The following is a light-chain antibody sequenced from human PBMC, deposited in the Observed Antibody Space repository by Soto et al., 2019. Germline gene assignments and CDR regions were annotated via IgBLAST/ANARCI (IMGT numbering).Light chain of an antibody. V-gene: IGLV1-47*01. Sequence: QSVLSQPPSASGTPGQRVTISCSGSISNVGSNYVYWYQQLPGTAPKLLIYRDNQRPSGVPYRCSASKSGTSAYLAISGLRSEDEAVYYCAACDDTLSGDWVFGGGTKLTVL. CDR2: RDN. CDR3: AACDDTLSGDWV. J-gene: IGLJ3*02. CDR1: ISNVGSNY.